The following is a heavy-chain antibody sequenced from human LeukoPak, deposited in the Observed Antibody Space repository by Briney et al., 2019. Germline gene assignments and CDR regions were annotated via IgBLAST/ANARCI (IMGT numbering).Heavy chain of an antibody. V-gene: IGHV1-2*02. D-gene: IGHD5/OR15-5a*01. CDR2: INPNSGGT. CDR3: ARDWVSSSNFDY. Sequence: ASVKVSCKASGYTFTGYYMHWVRQAPGQGLEWMGWINPNSGGTNYAQKFQGRVTMTRDTSISTAYMELSRLRSDDTAVYYCARDWVSSSNFDYRGQGTLVTVSS. CDR1: GYTFTGYY. J-gene: IGHJ4*02.